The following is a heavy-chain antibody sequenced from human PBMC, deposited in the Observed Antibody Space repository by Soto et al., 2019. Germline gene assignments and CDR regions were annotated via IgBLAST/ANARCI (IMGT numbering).Heavy chain of an antibody. CDR1: GGTFSSYA. Sequence: ASVKVSCKASGGTFSSYAISWVRQAPGQGLEWMGGIIPIFGTANYAQKFQGRVTITADESTSTAYMELSSLRSEDTAVYYCATDYYDSSGYYYYFDYWGQGTLVTVSS. CDR2: IIPIFGTA. CDR3: ATDYYDSSGYYYYFDY. V-gene: IGHV1-69*13. J-gene: IGHJ4*02. D-gene: IGHD3-22*01.